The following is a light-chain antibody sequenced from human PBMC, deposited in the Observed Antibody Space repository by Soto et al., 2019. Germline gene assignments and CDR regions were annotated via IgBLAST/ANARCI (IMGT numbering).Light chain of an antibody. J-gene: IGKJ2*01. CDR1: QSVLYSSNNKNY. V-gene: IGKV4-1*01. CDR2: WAS. CDR3: QQYESTPPT. Sequence: DIVMTQSPDSLAVSLGERATINCKSSQSVLYSSNNKNYLAWYQQRPVQPTKLLIYWASTRESGVPDRFSGSGSGTDFTLTITSLQAEDVAVYYCQQYESTPPTFGQGTKLEIK.